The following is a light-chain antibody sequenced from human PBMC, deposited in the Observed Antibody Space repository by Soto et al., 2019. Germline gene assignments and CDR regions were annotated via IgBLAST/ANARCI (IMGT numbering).Light chain of an antibody. CDR2: AAS. CDR3: HQSYSMPNT. J-gene: IGKJ2*01. V-gene: IGKV1-39*01. CDR1: QTINSY. Sequence: DIQMTQSPSSLSASVGDSVTITCRARQTINSYLNWYQQKPGRAPKLLIYAASSLQGGVPSRFSGSGSGTDFTLTISSLQPEDFATYYCHQSYSMPNTFGQGTKLEIK.